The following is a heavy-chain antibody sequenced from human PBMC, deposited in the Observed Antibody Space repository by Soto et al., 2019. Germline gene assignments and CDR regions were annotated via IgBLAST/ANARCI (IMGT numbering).Heavy chain of an antibody. V-gene: IGHV4-39*01. Sequence: QLQLQESGPGLVKPSVTLSLTCTVSGGSISSSSYYWGWIRQPPGKGLEWIGSIYYTGSTYYNPSLKSRVTISVDTSKNQFSLKLSSVTAADTAVFYCARHLTLGSGLDYWGQGTLVTVSS. D-gene: IGHD6-19*01. J-gene: IGHJ4*02. CDR3: ARHLTLGSGLDY. CDR2: IYYTGST. CDR1: GGSISSSSYY.